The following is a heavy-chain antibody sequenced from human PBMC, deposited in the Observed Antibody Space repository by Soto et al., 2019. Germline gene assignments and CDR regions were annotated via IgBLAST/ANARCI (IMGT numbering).Heavy chain of an antibody. V-gene: IGHV3-74*01. CDR1: GFTFSTFW. J-gene: IGHJ4*01. D-gene: IGHD5-18*01. Sequence: GALRLSCAASGFTFSTFWMHWVRQSPGKGLVWVSRISSDGSRTSYADSVKGRFTISRDNAKNTLYLQMNSRRADDTAIYYCTRVYSSLSSNVYWGQGAVFTAYS. CDR2: ISSDGSRT. CDR3: TRVYSSLSSNVY.